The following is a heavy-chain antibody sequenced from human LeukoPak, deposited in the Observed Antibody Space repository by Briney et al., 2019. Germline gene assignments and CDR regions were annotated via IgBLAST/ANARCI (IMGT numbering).Heavy chain of an antibody. J-gene: IGHJ4*02. CDR1: GFTFSSYG. CDR2: ISGSGGST. CDR3: ARLKLLWSNYFDY. V-gene: IGHV3-23*01. D-gene: IGHD2-2*01. Sequence: GGSLRLSCAASGFTFSSYGMSWVRQAPGKGLEWVSAISGSGGSTYYADSVKGRFTISRDNAKNSLYLQMNSLRAEDTAVYYCARLKLLWSNYFDYWGQGTLVTVSS.